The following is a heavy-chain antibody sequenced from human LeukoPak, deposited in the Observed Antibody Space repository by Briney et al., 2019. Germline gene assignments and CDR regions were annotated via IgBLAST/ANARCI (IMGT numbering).Heavy chain of an antibody. CDR1: EFTFSSYT. V-gene: IGHV3-21*01. Sequence: GGSLRLSCAASEFTFSSYTMNWVRQAPGKGLEWVSSISSSSSYIHYVDSVKGRFTISRDNAKNSLYLQMNSLRAEDTAVYYCARETFSSGSWFDPWGQGTLVTVSS. D-gene: IGHD3-10*01. J-gene: IGHJ5*02. CDR2: ISSSSSYI. CDR3: ARETFSSGSWFDP.